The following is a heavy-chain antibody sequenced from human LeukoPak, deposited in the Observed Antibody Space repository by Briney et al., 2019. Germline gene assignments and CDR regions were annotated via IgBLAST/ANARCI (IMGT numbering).Heavy chain of an antibody. CDR1: GFTVITND. CDR3: ARGVEPLAANTLAY. V-gene: IGHV3-53*01. J-gene: IGHJ4*02. D-gene: IGHD1-14*01. Sequence: PGGSLRLSCAASGFTVITNDMTWVRQPPGKGLEWVSVLYSDGNTKYADSVKGRFTISRDNSKNTLYLEMNSLSPDDTAVYYCARGVEPLAANTLAYWGQGTLVTVSS. CDR2: LYSDGNT.